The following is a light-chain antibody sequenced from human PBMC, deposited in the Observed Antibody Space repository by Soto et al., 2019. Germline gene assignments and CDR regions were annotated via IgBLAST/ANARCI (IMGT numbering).Light chain of an antibody. CDR1: QSVSASQ. Sequence: EIVLTQSPGTLSLSPGTRATLSWRTSQSVSASQLAWYQQKPGRAPRLLIYGVYNRATNIPDRFSGSGSGTDFTLTINGLEPEDSAMYYCQQYTQSLWTFGQGTKVDIK. V-gene: IGKV3-20*01. CDR2: GVY. J-gene: IGKJ1*01. CDR3: QQYTQSLWT.